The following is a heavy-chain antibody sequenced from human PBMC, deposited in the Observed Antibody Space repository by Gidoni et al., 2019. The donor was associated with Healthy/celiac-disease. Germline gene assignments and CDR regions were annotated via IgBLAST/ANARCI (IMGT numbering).Heavy chain of an antibody. CDR3: ASGVPGSSPPTFDY. CDR1: GGTFSSYA. V-gene: IGHV1-69*06. J-gene: IGHJ4*02. Sequence: QVQLVQSGAEVKQPGSSVKVSCKASGGTFSSYAISWVRQAPGQGLEWMGGIIPIFGTANYAQKFQGRVTITADKSTSTAYMELSSLRSEDTSVYYCASGVPGSSPPTFDYWGQGTLVTVSS. CDR2: IIPIFGTA. D-gene: IGHD6-6*01.